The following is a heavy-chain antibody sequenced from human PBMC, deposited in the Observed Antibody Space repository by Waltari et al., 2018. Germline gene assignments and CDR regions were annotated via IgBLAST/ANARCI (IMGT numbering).Heavy chain of an antibody. CDR3: ARTDYGDYVDFDY. Sequence: QVQLVQSGAEVKKHGASVKVSCTASGYHITGYYMPWVRQAPGQGLEWMGWINPNSGGTNYAQKFQGRVTMTRDTSISTAYMELSRLRSDDTAVYYCARTDYGDYVDFDYWGQGTLVTVSS. V-gene: IGHV1-2*02. D-gene: IGHD4-17*01. CDR2: INPNSGGT. CDR1: GYHITGYY. J-gene: IGHJ4*02.